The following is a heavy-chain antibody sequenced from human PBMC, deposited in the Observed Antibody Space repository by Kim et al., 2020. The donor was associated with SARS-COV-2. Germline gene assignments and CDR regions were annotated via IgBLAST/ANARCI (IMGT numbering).Heavy chain of an antibody. Sequence: SETLSLTCTVSGGSVSSGSYYWSWIRQPPGKGLAWIGYIYYSGSTNYNPSLKSRVTISVDTSKNQFSLKLSSVTAADTAVYYCARDRYDIYYYYGMDVWGQGTTVTVSS. D-gene: IGHD3-9*01. V-gene: IGHV4-61*01. CDR2: IYYSGST. CDR3: ARDRYDIYYYYGMDV. CDR1: GGSVSSGSYY. J-gene: IGHJ6*02.